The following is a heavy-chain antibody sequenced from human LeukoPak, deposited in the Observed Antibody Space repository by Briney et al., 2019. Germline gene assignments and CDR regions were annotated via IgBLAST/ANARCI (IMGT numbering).Heavy chain of an antibody. V-gene: IGHV4-39*07. CDR3: AQQLVTEDYYFDY. Sequence: SETLSLTCTVSGGSISSSSYYWGWIRQPPGKGLEWIGSIYYSGSTYYNPSLKSRVTISVDTSKNQFSLKLSSVTAADTAVYYCAQQLVTEDYYFDYWGQGTLVTVSS. J-gene: IGHJ4*02. D-gene: IGHD6-13*01. CDR2: IYYSGST. CDR1: GGSISSSSYY.